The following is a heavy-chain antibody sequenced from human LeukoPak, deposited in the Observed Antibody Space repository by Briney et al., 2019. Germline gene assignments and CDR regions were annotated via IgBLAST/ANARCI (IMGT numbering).Heavy chain of an antibody. CDR1: RFTFSDYY. CDR3: ARVLATGGVTYYFDY. D-gene: IGHD5-12*01. Sequence: GGSLRLSRAAPRFTFSDYYMSSIRRAPRKGLECVSYISSSSSYTNYADSVKGRFPISRDNAKNSLFLQMNSLRAEDTAVYYCARVLATGGVTYYFDYWGQGTLVTVCS. J-gene: IGHJ4*02. V-gene: IGHV3-11*06. CDR2: ISSSSSYT.